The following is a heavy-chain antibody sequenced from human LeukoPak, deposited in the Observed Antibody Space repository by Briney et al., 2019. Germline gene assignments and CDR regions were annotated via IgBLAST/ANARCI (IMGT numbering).Heavy chain of an antibody. CDR1: GFTFSSYS. CDR2: ISGSGGNT. Sequence: GGSLRLSCAASGFTFSSYSMNWVRQAPGKGLEWVSDISGSGGNTYYADSVKGRFTISRDNSKNTLYLQMNSLRAEDTAVYYCAKGERYCIDGVRYRDYWGQGTLVTVSS. J-gene: IGHJ4*02. CDR3: AKGERYCIDGVRYRDY. D-gene: IGHD2-8*01. V-gene: IGHV3-23*01.